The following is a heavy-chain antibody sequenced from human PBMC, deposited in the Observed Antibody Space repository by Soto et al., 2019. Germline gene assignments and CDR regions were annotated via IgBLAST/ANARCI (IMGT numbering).Heavy chain of an antibody. CDR1: GGSISSSSYY. CDR2: IYYSGST. Sequence: SETLSLTCTVSGGSISSSSYYWGWIRQPPGKGLEWIGSIYYSGSTYYNPSLKSRVTISVDTSKNQFSLKLSSVTAADTAVYYCARLVSFWGAARPDGMDVWGQGTTVTVSS. D-gene: IGHD6-6*01. CDR3: ARLVSFWGAARPDGMDV. V-gene: IGHV4-39*01. J-gene: IGHJ6*02.